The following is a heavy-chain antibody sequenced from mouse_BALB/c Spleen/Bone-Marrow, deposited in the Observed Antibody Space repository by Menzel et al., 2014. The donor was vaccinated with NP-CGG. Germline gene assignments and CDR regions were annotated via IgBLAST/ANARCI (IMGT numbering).Heavy chain of an antibody. CDR1: GYSFTGYY. V-gene: IGHV1S34*01. J-gene: IGHJ2*01. D-gene: IGHD4-1*01. CDR3: ARKRTGNFDY. Sequence: LVKTGASVKISCKASGYSFTGYYMHWVKQSHGKSLEWIGYISCYNGATSYNQKFKGRATFTGDTSSSTAYMQFNSLTSEGSAVYYCARKRTGNFDYWGQGTTLTVSS. CDR2: ISCYNGAT.